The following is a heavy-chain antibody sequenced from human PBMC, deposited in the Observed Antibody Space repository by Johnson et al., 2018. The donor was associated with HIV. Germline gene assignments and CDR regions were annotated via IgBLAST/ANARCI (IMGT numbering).Heavy chain of an antibody. V-gene: IGHV3-9*01. CDR2: ISWNSGSI. CDR1: GFTFDDYA. D-gene: IGHD1-26*01. Sequence: VLLVESGGGLVQPGRSLRLSCAASGFTFDDYAMHWVRQAPGKGLEWVSGISWNSGSIGYADSVKGRFTISRDNANNSLYLQMNRLRAEDTALYYCAKSRGELDDAFDIWGQGTMVTVSS. J-gene: IGHJ3*02. CDR3: AKSRGELDDAFDI.